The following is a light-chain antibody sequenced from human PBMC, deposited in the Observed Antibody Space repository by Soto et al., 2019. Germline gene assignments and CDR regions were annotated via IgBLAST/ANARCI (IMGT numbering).Light chain of an antibody. J-gene: IGLJ2*01. CDR1: SNDVGGYIY. V-gene: IGLV2-14*01. CDR3: SSYTGSDVVV. CDR2: DVS. Sequence: QSVLTQPASVSGSPGQSITISCTGTSNDVGGYIYVSWYQQPPGKAPKLIIYDVSNRPSGVSNRFSGSKSDNTASLTISGLQAEDEADYYCSSYTGSDVVVFGGGTKLTVL.